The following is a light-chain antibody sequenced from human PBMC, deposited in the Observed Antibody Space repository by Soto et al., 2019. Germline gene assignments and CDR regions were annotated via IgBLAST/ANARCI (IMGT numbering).Light chain of an antibody. CDR2: GIS. CDR3: QQYGSLPRT. CDR1: QSVSGTY. Sequence: EIVLTQSPGTLSLSPGERASLSCRASQSVSGTYLAWYQQKPGQGPRLLIYGISSRSTGIPDRFSGSGSGPDFTLTISRLEPEDFAVYYCQQYGSLPRTFGQGTKVEVK. V-gene: IGKV3-20*01. J-gene: IGKJ1*01.